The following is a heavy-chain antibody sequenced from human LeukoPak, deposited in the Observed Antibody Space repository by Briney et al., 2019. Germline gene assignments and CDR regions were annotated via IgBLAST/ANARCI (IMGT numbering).Heavy chain of an antibody. V-gene: IGHV4-61*05. CDR3: ASGGYCSGGSCYGSLWFDP. CDR1: GGSIGSSNYY. CDR2: IYYSGST. D-gene: IGHD2-15*01. Sequence: SETLSLTCTVSGGSIGSSNYYWGWIRQPPGKGLEWIGYIYYSGSTNYNPSLKSRVTISVDTSKNQFSLKLSSVTAADTAVYYCASGGYCSGGSCYGSLWFDPWGQGTLVTVSS. J-gene: IGHJ5*02.